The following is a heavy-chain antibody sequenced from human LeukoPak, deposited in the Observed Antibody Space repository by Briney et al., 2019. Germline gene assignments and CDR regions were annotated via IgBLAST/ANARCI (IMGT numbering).Heavy chain of an antibody. CDR3: AREGYYDSSGYYYPDAFDI. D-gene: IGHD3-22*01. Sequence: SETLSLTCAVSGGSISSGGYSWSWIRQPPGKGLEWIGYIYHSGSTYYNPSLKSRVTISVDRSKNQFSLKLSSVTAADTAVYYCAREGYYDSSGYYYPDAFDIWGQGTMVTVSS. CDR1: GGSISSGGYS. J-gene: IGHJ3*02. V-gene: IGHV4-30-2*01. CDR2: IYHSGST.